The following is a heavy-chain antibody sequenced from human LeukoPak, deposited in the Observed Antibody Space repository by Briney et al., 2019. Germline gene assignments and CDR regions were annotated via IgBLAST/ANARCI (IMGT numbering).Heavy chain of an antibody. CDR1: GYTFTGYY. Sequence: GASVKVSCKASGYTFTGYYMHWVRQAPGQGLEWMGWINPNSGGTNYAQKFQGRVTMTRDTSISTAYMELSRPRSDDTAVYYCARTHYYYYYYMDVWGKGTTVTVSS. CDR2: INPNSGGT. CDR3: ARTHYYYYYYMDV. V-gene: IGHV1-2*02. J-gene: IGHJ6*03.